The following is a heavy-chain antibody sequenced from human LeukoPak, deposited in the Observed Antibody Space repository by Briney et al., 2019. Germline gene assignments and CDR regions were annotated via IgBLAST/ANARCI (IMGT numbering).Heavy chain of an antibody. CDR3: TWMATIFTVDY. CDR1: GLTFSDAW. Sequence: GGSLRLSCVLSGLTFSDAWMSWVRQAPGKGLEWVGRIRNDRITDYAAPVQGRFSISRGNSKNTFYLQMNSLRTEDTGMYFCTWMATIFTVDYWGQGTLVTVSS. V-gene: IGHV3-15*01. J-gene: IGHJ4*02. CDR2: IRNDRIT. D-gene: IGHD5-12*01.